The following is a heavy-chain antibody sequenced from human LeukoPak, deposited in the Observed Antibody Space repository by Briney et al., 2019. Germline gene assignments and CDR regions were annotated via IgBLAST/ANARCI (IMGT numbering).Heavy chain of an antibody. V-gene: IGHV1-2*06. D-gene: IGHD2-2*01. CDR2: INPNSGGT. Sequence: GASVKVSCKASGYTFTGYYMHWVRQAPGQGLEWMGRINPNSGGTNYAQKFQGRVTMTRDTSISTAYMELSRLRSDDTAVYYCARDLLHCSSTSCYRYYGMDVWGQGTTVTVSS. J-gene: IGHJ6*02. CDR1: GYTFTGYY. CDR3: ARDLLHCSSTSCYRYYGMDV.